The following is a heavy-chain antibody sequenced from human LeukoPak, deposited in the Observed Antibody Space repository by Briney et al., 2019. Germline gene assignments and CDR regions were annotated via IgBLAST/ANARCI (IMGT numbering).Heavy chain of an antibody. CDR1: GLAFSSSW. Sequence: GGSLRLSCAASGLAFSSSWMLWVRQAPGKGLVWVSRINSDWTYTNYADSVKGRFTISRDNAKNTLYLQMHSLRAEETAVSYCARDLSHTFGYWGQGNLVTVSS. CDR3: ARDLSHTFGY. J-gene: IGHJ4*02. CDR2: INSDWTYT. V-gene: IGHV3-74*01.